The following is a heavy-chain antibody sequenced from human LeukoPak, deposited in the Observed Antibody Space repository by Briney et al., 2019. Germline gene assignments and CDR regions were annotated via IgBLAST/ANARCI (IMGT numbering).Heavy chain of an antibody. CDR3: TKDWQGASRNYYYYYMDV. D-gene: IGHD1-14*01. CDR1: GFTFSSYW. V-gene: IGHV3-74*01. J-gene: IGHJ6*03. Sequence: GGFLRLSCAASGFTFSSYWMHWVRQAPGKGLVWVSRINSDGSSTSYADSVKGRFTISRDNAKNTLYLQMNSLRAEDTAVYYCTKDWQGASRNYYYYYMDVWGKGTTVTVSS. CDR2: INSDGSST.